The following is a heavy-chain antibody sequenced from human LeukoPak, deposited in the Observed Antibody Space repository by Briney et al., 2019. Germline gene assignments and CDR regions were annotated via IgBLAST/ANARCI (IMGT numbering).Heavy chain of an antibody. V-gene: IGHV3-7*05. CDR2: IKQGGSEK. D-gene: IGHD6-13*01. CDR1: GFTFSKYW. CDR3: ARWGTYSSSWLGAFDI. J-gene: IGHJ3*02. Sequence: PGGSLRLSCAASGFTFSKYWMSWVRQAPGKGLEWVANIKQGGSEKYYLDSVKGRFTTSRDNAKNSLHLQMNSLRAEDTAVYYCARWGTYSSSWLGAFDIWGQGTMVTVSS.